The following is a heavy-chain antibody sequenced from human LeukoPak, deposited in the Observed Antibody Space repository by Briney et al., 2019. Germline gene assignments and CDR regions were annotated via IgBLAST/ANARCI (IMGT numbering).Heavy chain of an antibody. V-gene: IGHV3-30*18. D-gene: IGHD3-3*02. J-gene: IGHJ4*02. Sequence: PGGSLRLSCAASGFTFSSYGMHWVRQAPGKGLEWVAVISYDGSNKYYADSVKGRFTISRDNSKNTLYLQMNSLRAEDTAVYYCAKDFSLADWGQGTLVTVSS. CDR2: ISYDGSNK. CDR1: GFTFSSYG. CDR3: AKDFSLAD.